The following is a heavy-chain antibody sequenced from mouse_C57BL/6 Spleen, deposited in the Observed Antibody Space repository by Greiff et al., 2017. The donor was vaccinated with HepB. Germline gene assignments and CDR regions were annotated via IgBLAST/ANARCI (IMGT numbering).Heavy chain of an antibody. Sequence: QVQLQQSGAELVKPGASVKISCKASGYAFSSYWMNWVKQRPGKGLEWIGQIYPGDGDTNYNGKFKGKATLTADKSSSTAYMQLSSLTSEDSAVYFCARASGSSRHFHYWGQGTTLTVSS. CDR3: ARASGSSRHFHY. J-gene: IGHJ2*01. D-gene: IGHD1-1*01. V-gene: IGHV1-80*01. CDR1: GYAFSSYW. CDR2: IYPGDGDT.